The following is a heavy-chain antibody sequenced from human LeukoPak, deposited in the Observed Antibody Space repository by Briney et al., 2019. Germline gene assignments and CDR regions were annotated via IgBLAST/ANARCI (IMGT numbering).Heavy chain of an antibody. D-gene: IGHD5-18*01. CDR2: FFSGGST. J-gene: IGHJ6*03. Sequence: GALRLSCAASGVTVGSTYMSWVRQAPGKGLEWVSVFFSGGSTYYSDSVRGRFTISRDESKNTVFLQMNSLRPEDTALYRCVADSSTYGYYYHHMDVWGKGTTVTVSS. CDR1: GVTVGSTY. V-gene: IGHV3-53*01. CDR3: VADSSTYGYYYHHMDV.